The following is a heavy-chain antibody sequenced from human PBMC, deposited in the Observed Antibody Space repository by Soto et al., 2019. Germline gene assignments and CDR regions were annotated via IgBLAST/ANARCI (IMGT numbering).Heavy chain of an antibody. Sequence: GGSLRLSCAACGFNFSNYARHWVRQAPGKGLEWLASISLEGSNQYSAKPLKDRLTMSRDNAKSTLYLLMTGLRPEDTAFYYCAKHGAPPVAARFCDSWGQGTPVTVSS. V-gene: IGHV3-30*18. CDR2: ISLEGSNQ. D-gene: IGHD3-3*01. CDR3: AKHGAPPVAARFCDS. J-gene: IGHJ4*02. CDR1: GFNFSNYA.